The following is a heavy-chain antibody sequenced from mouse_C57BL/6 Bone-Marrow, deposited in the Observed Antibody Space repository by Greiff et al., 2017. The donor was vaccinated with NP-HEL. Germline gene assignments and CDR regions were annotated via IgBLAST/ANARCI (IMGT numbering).Heavy chain of an antibody. CDR1: GFSLTSYA. CDR2: IWNGGGT. CDR3: ARGGLYDY. J-gene: IGHJ2*01. V-gene: IGHV2-9-1*01. D-gene: IGHD2-12*01. Sequence: QVQLKESGPGLVAPSQSLSITCTVSGFSLTSYAISWVRQPPGKGLEWLGVIWNGGGTNYTSALKSRLSISKDNSKSQVFLKMNSLQTDDTARYYCARGGLYDYWGQGTTLTVSS.